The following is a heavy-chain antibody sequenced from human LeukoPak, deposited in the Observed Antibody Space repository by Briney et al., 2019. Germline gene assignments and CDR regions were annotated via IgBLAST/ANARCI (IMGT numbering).Heavy chain of an antibody. D-gene: IGHD3-22*01. CDR3: ARERWGRYYYDSSGYYEGFDP. CDR1: GYIFTSFD. Sequence: ASVKVSCKASGYIFTSFDINWVRQATGQGLEWMGWMSPNSGSTGYAQKFQGRVTMTRNTSISTAYMELSSLRSEDTAVYYCARERWGRYYYDSSGYYEGFDPWGQGTLVTVSS. V-gene: IGHV1-8*01. J-gene: IGHJ5*02. CDR2: MSPNSGST.